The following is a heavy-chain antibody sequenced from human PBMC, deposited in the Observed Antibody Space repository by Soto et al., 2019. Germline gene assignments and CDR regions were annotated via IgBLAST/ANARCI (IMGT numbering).Heavy chain of an antibody. D-gene: IGHD6-13*01. CDR2: INAGNGNT. Sequence: QVQLVQSGAEVKKPGASVKVSCKASGYTFTSYAMHWVRQAPGQRLEWMGWINAGNGNTKYSQKFQGRVTITRDTSASTAYMEPSSLRSEDTAVYYCARLGPEAAAGTSSAFDIWGQGTMVTVSS. CDR1: GYTFTSYA. V-gene: IGHV1-3*01. CDR3: ARLGPEAAAGTSSAFDI. J-gene: IGHJ3*02.